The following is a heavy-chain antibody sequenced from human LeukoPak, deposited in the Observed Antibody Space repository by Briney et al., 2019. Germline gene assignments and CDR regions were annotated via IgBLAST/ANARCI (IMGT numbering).Heavy chain of an antibody. CDR1: GGSISSYY. J-gene: IGHJ4*02. CDR3: ARVAKQLVFYFDY. V-gene: IGHV4-59*01. D-gene: IGHD6-6*01. CDR2: IYHSGST. Sequence: SETLSLTCTVSGGSISSYYWSWIRQPPGKGLEWIGYIYHSGSTNYNPSLKSRVTISVDTSKNQFSLKLSSVTAADTAVYYCARVAKQLVFYFDYWGQGTLVTVSS.